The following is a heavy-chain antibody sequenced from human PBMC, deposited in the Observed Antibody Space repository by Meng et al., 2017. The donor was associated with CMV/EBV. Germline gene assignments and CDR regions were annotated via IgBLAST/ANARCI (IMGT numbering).Heavy chain of an antibody. D-gene: IGHD1-26*01. CDR3: ARYSGSYYSY. V-gene: IGHV4-39*01. J-gene: IGHJ4*02. CDR1: GGSISSSSYY. CDR2: IYYSGST. Sequence: QLQLQESGPGLVKPSETLSLTCTVSGGSISSSSYYWGWIRQPPGKGLEWIGSIYYSGSTYYNPSLKSRVTTSVDTSKNQFSLKLSSVTAADTAVYYCARYSGSYYSYWGQGTLVTVSS.